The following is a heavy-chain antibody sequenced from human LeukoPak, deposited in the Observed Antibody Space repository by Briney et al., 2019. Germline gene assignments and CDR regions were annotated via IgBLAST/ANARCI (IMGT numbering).Heavy chain of an antibody. CDR3: XXXXXXXXXXXI. Sequence: PGGSLRLSCGASEFSFSNYWMHWFRQAPGKGLVWVSRIKSDGSITNYAASVKGRFNISRDNAKNTLYLQIHSLRADETAVYYXXXXXXXXXXXXIWGQGKMVTVSS. J-gene: IGHJ3*02. CDR2: IKSDGSIT. V-gene: IGHV3-74*01. CDR1: EFSFSNYW.